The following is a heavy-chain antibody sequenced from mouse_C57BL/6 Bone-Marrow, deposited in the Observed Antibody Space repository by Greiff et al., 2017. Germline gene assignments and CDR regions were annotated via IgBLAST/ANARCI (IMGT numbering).Heavy chain of an antibody. CDR2: IYPGDGYT. V-gene: IGHV1-82*01. CDR3: ARGGYDAWFAY. CDR1: GYAFSSSW. Sequence: VQLVESGPELVKPGASVKISCKASGYAFSSSWMNWVKQRPGKGLEWIGQIYPGDGYTNYNGKFKGKATLTADKSSSTAYLQLSSLTSEDSAVYFCARGGYDAWFAYWGQGTLVTVAA. J-gene: IGHJ3*01. D-gene: IGHD2-2*01.